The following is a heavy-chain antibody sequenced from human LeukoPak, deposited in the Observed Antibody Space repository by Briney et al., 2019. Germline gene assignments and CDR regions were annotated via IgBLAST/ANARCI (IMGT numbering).Heavy chain of an antibody. Sequence: PGGSLRLSCAASELTFSHYGMHWVRQAPGRGLEWVAVIWSDGSNKFYADSVKGRFTISRDNAQHTVDLHMNILRAEDTAVYYCAKDAQRGFDYSNSLEYWGQGTLVTVSS. J-gene: IGHJ4*02. CDR3: AKDAQRGFDYSNSLEY. D-gene: IGHD4-11*01. CDR1: ELTFSHYG. V-gene: IGHV3-33*06. CDR2: IWSDGSNK.